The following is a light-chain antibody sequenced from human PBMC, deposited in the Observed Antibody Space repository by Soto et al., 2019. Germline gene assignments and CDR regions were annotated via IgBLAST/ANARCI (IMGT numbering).Light chain of an antibody. Sequence: QSVLTQPASVSGSPGQSITISCTGTNSDVVGYNYVSWFRQHPGKAPKLVIYDVSNRPSGVSSRFSGSKSGNTASLTISGLQAEDEADYYCTSYTTSSTLRYAFGTGTKVTVL. CDR1: NSDVVGYNY. J-gene: IGLJ1*01. CDR2: DVS. CDR3: TSYTTSSTLRYA. V-gene: IGLV2-14*01.